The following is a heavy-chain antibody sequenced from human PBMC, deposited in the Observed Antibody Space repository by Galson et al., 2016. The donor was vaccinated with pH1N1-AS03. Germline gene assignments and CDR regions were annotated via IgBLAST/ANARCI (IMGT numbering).Heavy chain of an antibody. Sequence: QSGAEVTEPGQSLRISCKASGYTFITYWLAWVRQKPGKGLEWMGIIWPSDSDTRYSPSFQGQVTMSADKSINTGYLEFTSLKAADTATYYCARQGYSGHDDAFDVWGQGTVVTVTS. CDR1: GYTFITYW. V-gene: IGHV5-51*01. CDR2: IWPSDSDT. J-gene: IGHJ3*01. CDR3: ARQGYSGHDDAFDV. D-gene: IGHD5-12*01.